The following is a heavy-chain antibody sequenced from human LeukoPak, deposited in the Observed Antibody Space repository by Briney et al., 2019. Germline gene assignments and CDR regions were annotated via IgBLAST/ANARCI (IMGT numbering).Heavy chain of an antibody. Sequence: GGSLRLSCAVSGSIFSSYAMSWIRQAPGKGLEWVSVISGSGGLTYYADSVKGRFTISRDNSKNTLYLQMNSLRADDTAVYYCARDLRRDCSTTTCYAFDYWGQGTLVTVSS. CDR3: ARDLRRDCSTTTCYAFDY. V-gene: IGHV3-23*01. CDR2: ISGSGGLT. D-gene: IGHD2-2*01. CDR1: GSIFSSYA. J-gene: IGHJ4*02.